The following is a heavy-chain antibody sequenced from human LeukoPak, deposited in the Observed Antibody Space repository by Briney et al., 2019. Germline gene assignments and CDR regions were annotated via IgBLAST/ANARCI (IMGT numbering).Heavy chain of an antibody. CDR3: ARDRNYCGSGRTKDY. V-gene: IGHV1-18*01. CDR2: ISAYNGNT. CDR1: GYTFTSYG. D-gene: IGHD3-10*01. Sequence: ASVKVSCKASGYTFTSYGISWVRQAPGQGLEWMGWISAYNGNTNYAQKLQGRVTMTTDTSTSTAYMELRSLRSDDTAVYYCARDRNYCGSGRTKDYWGQGTLVTVSS. J-gene: IGHJ4*02.